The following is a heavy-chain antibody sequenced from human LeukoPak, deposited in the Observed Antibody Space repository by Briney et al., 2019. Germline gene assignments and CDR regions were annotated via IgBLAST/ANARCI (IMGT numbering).Heavy chain of an antibody. J-gene: IGHJ4*02. V-gene: IGHV3-23*01. Sequence: GGSLRLSCPASGFTLSSYVMTWVRQAPGKGLEWVSTIIDSGNSIYYADSVEGRFTISRDNSKNTLYLQMNSLRAEDTAVYYCAKDPIFSGSYGVFDSWGQGTLVTVSS. CDR1: GFTLSSYV. CDR2: IIDSGNSI. CDR3: AKDPIFSGSYGVFDS. D-gene: IGHD1-26*01.